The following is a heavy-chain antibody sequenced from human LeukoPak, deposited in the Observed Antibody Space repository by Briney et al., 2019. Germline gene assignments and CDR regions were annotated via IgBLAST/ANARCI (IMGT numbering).Heavy chain of an antibody. CDR3: AKGWWELPIPYRFDY. Sequence: GGSLRPSCAASGFTFSSYAMHWVRQAPGKGLEWVAVISYDGSNKYYADSVKGRFTISRDNSKNTLYLQMNSLRAEDTAVYYCAKGWWELPIPYRFDYWGQGTLVTVSS. J-gene: IGHJ4*02. CDR2: ISYDGSNK. V-gene: IGHV3-30-3*01. D-gene: IGHD2-15*01. CDR1: GFTFSSYA.